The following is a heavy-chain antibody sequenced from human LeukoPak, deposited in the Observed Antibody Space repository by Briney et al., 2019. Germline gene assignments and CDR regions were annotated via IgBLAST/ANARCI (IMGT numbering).Heavy chain of an antibody. Sequence: PSETLSLTCNVSGGSFSIYYWSWIRQPAGKGLEWIGRIYTSGNTNYNPSLKSRVTMSVDTSKNQFSLKLSSVTAADTAVYYCARDRGTWNDDGFDYWGQGTLVTVSS. CDR1: GGSFSIYY. D-gene: IGHD1-1*01. CDR3: ARDRGTWNDDGFDY. J-gene: IGHJ4*02. CDR2: IYTSGNT. V-gene: IGHV4-4*07.